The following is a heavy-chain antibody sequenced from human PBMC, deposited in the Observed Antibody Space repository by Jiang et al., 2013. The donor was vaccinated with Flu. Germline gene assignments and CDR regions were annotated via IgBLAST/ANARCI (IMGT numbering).Heavy chain of an antibody. D-gene: IGHD3-16*01. V-gene: IGHV4-34*01. CDR1: GGSFSGYY. CDR3: ARGRNLMGELVREPYDY. CDR2: INHSGST. J-gene: IGHJ4*02. Sequence: TCAVYGGSFSGYYWSWIRQPPGKGLEWIGEINHSGSTNYNPSLKSRVTISVDTSKNQFSLKLSSVTAADTAVYYCARGRNLMGELVREPYDYWGQGTLVTVSS.